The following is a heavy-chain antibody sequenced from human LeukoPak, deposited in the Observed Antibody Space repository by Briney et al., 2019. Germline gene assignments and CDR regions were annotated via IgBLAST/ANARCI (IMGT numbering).Heavy chain of an antibody. V-gene: IGHV1-18*04. Sequence: ASVKVSCKASGYTFTSYGISWVRQAPGQRLEWMGWISAYNGNTNYAQKLQGRVTMTTGTSTSTAYMELRSLRSDDTAVYYCARGPSSIAAADYYFDYWGQGTLVTVSS. D-gene: IGHD6-13*01. CDR2: ISAYNGNT. CDR1: GYTFTSYG. CDR3: ARGPSSIAAADYYFDY. J-gene: IGHJ4*02.